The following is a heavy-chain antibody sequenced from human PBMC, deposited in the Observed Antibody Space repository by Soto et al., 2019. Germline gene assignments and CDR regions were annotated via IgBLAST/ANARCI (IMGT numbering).Heavy chain of an antibody. CDR1: GFMFSAYT. CDR2: ISDDSSYI. V-gene: IGHV3-21*06. D-gene: IGHD3-16*01. Sequence: GGSLRLSCAASGFMFSAYTMNWVRQAPGKGLEWLSSISDDSSYIDYADSLRGRFTVSRDNARNSLYLQIDSLGVEDTAVYYCATPYYFNHWGPRTLVTVSS. CDR3: ATPYYFNH. J-gene: IGHJ1*01.